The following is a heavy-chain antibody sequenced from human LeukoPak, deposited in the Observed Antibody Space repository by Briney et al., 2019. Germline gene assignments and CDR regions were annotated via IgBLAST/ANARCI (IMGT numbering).Heavy chain of an antibody. CDR3: ARDSLTTYYYDSSGYYHDDY. D-gene: IGHD3-22*01. CDR1: GYSISSGYY. V-gene: IGHV4-38-2*02. Sequence: SETLSLTCTVSGYSISSGYYWGWIRQPPGKGLEWIGSIYHSGSTYYSPSLKSRVTISVDTSKNQFSLKLSSVTAADTAVYYCARDSLTTYYYDSSGYYHDDYWGQGTLVTVSS. CDR2: IYHSGST. J-gene: IGHJ4*02.